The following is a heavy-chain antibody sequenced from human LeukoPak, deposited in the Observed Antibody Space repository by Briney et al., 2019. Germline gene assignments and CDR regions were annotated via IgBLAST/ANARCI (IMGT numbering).Heavy chain of an antibody. V-gene: IGHV1-2*06. CDR1: GYTFTAYY. CDR2: INPNSGGT. CDR3: ARGMNQAGTNH. Sequence: EASVTVSCTASGYTFTAYYMHWVRQAPGQGLEWMGRINPNSGGTNYAQKFQGRVTMTRDTSISTAYMELSRLRSDDTAVYYCARGMNQAGTNHWGQGTLVTVSS. D-gene: IGHD1-7*01. J-gene: IGHJ4*02.